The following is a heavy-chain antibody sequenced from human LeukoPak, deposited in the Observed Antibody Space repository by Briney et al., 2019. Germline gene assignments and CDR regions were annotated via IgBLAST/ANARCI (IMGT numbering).Heavy chain of an antibody. V-gene: IGHV4-59*01. CDR2: IYYSGST. D-gene: IGHD6-13*01. CDR3: ARGVYGSSRYGGSTFDY. Sequence: PSETLSLTCTVSGGSISSYYWSWIRQPPGKGLEWIGYIYYSGSTNYNPSLKSRVTISVDTSKNQFSLKLSSVTAADTAVYYCARGVYGSSRYGGSTFDYWGQGTLVTVSS. J-gene: IGHJ4*02. CDR1: GGSISSYY.